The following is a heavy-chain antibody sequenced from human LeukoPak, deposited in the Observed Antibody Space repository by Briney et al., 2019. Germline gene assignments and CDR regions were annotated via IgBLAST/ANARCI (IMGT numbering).Heavy chain of an antibody. Sequence: PGGSLRLSCAASGFTFSSYAMHWVRQAPGKGLEWVAVISYDGSNKYYADSVKGRFTISRDNSKNTLYLQMNSLRAEDTAVYYCERDNGGYTLGGGYFDYWGQGTLVTVSS. CDR3: ERDNGGYTLGGGYFDY. CDR2: ISYDGSNK. D-gene: IGHD7-27*01. CDR1: GFTFSSYA. J-gene: IGHJ4*02. V-gene: IGHV3-30-3*01.